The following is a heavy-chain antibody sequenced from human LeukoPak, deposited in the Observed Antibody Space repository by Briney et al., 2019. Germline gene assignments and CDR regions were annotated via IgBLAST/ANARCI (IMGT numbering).Heavy chain of an antibody. J-gene: IGHJ4*02. CDR2: ISAYNGNT. CDR3: ARGQVEGGSNDY. D-gene: IGHD1-26*01. Sequence: ASVKVSCKASGYTFTSYGISWVRQAPGQGLEWMGWISAYNGNTSYAQKFQGRVTMTRDTSTSTVYMELSSLRSEDTAVYYCARGQVEGGSNDYWGQGTLVTVSS. CDR1: GYTFTSYG. V-gene: IGHV1-18*01.